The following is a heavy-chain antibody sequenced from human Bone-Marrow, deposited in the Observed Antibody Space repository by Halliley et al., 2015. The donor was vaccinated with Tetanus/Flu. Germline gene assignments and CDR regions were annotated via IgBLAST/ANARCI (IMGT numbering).Heavy chain of an antibody. V-gene: IGHV4-59*01. CDR2: IYYSGGT. J-gene: IGHJ4*02. Sequence: RGWIGYIYYSGGTSYNPPLKSRVPISVDPSKNQFSLKLSSVPAADTAVYYCVSTTATGLFDYWGQGTLVTVSS. D-gene: IGHD4-17*01. CDR3: VSTTATGLFDY.